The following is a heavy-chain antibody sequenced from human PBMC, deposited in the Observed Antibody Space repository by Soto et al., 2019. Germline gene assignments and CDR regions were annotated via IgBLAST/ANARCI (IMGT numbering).Heavy chain of an antibody. J-gene: IGHJ5*02. Sequence: TSETLSLTCTVSGGSISSSSYCWSWIRQPPGKGLEWIGSIYYSGSTYYNPSLKSRVTISVDTSKSQFSLKLSSVTVADTAVYYCAGQPYNSRFDHWGQGTLVTVSS. V-gene: IGHV4-39*01. CDR1: GGSISSSSYC. CDR2: IYYSGST. CDR3: AGQPYNSRFDH. D-gene: IGHD1-20*01.